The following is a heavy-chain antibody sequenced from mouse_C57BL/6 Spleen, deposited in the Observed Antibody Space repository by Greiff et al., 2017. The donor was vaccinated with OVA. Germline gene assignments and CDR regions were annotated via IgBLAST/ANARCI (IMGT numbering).Heavy chain of an antibody. D-gene: IGHD1-1*01. CDR1: GYTFTSYG. V-gene: IGHV1-81*01. CDR3: ARRRGSSYWYFDV. J-gene: IGHJ1*03. Sequence: VQLQQSGAELARPGASVKLSCKASGYTFTSYGISWVKQRTGQGLEWIGEIYPRSGNTYYNEKFKGKATLTADKSSSTAYMELRSLTSEDSAVYFCARRRGSSYWYFDVWGTGTTVTVSS. CDR2: IYPRSGNT.